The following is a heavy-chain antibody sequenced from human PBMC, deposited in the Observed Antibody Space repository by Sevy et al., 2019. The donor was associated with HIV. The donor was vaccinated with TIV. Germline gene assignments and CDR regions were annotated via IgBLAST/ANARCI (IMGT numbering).Heavy chain of an antibody. V-gene: IGHV3-21*01. J-gene: IGHJ3*02. D-gene: IGHD1-26*01. CDR1: GFTFSSYS. CDR3: ARDEWELLKGAFDI. CDR2: ISSSSSYI. Sequence: GGSLRLSCAASGFTFSSYSMNWVRQAPGKGLEWVSCISSSSSYIYYADSVKGRFTITRDNAKTSLYLQMNSLRAEDTAVSYCARDEWELLKGAFDIWGQGTMVTVSS.